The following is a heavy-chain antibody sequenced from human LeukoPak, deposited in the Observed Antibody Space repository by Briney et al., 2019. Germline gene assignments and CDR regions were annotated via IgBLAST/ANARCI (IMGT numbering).Heavy chain of an antibody. CDR2: ISYDGSNK. Sequence: GRSLRLSCAASGFTFSSYAMHWVRQAPCKGLEWVAVISYDGSNKYYADSVKGRFTISRDNSKNTLYLQMNSLRAEDTAVYYCARDGVATISFWFDPWGQGTLVTVSS. CDR1: GFTFSSYA. D-gene: IGHD5-12*01. CDR3: ARDGVATISFWFDP. J-gene: IGHJ5*02. V-gene: IGHV3-30-3*01.